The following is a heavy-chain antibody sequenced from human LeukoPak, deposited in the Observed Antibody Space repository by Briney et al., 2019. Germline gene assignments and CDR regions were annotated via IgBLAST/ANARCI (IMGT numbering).Heavy chain of an antibody. CDR2: INPSGGST. V-gene: IGHV1-46*01. D-gene: IGHD3-3*01. CDR3: ARDSPTVVTIFGVVPYYYYYGMDV. CDR1: GYTFTSYY. J-gene: IGHJ6*02. Sequence: ASVKVSCKASGYTFTSYYMHWVRQAPGQGLEWMGIINPSGGSTSYAQKFQGRVTMTRDTSMSTVYMELSSLRSEDTAVYYCARDSPTVVTIFGVVPYYYYYGMDVWGQGTTVTVSS.